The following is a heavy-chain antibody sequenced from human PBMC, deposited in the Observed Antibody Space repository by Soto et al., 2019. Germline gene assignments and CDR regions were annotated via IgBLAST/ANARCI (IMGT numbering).Heavy chain of an antibody. CDR3: ARRYGRAIDY. CDR2: IYYSGST. D-gene: IGHD1-26*01. J-gene: IGHJ4*02. CDR1: GGTISSWY. Sequence: SETLSLTCTVSGGTISSWYWSWLRQPPGKGLEWIGYIYYSGSTNCNPSLKSRVTISVDTSKNQFSLKLSSVTAADTAVYYCARRYGRAIDYWGQGTLVTVSS. V-gene: IGHV4-59*08.